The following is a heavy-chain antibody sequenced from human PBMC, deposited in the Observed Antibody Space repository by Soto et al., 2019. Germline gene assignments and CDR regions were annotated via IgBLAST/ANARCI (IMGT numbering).Heavy chain of an antibody. CDR3: AIQINRQSSPFPTAGPFDY. D-gene: IGHD6-19*01. CDR1: GYTFTSCY. J-gene: IGHJ4*02. CDR2: INPSGGST. Sequence: ASVKVSCKASGYTFTSCYIHWVRQAPGQGLEWMGIINPSGGSTSYAQKFQGRVTMTRDTSTSTVYMELSSLRSEDTAVYYCAIQINRQSSPFPTAGPFDYWGQGTLVTVS. V-gene: IGHV1-46*01.